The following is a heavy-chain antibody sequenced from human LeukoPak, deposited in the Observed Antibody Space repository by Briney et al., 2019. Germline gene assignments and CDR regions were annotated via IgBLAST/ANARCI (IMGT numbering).Heavy chain of an antibody. J-gene: IGHJ4*02. D-gene: IGHD3/OR15-3a*01. CDR1: GGSISSSSYY. CDR3: ARQTGSGLFILP. V-gene: IGHV4-39*01. Sequence: SETLSLTCTVSGGSISSSSYYWGWIRQPPGKGLEWIGSLYYSGSTYYNPSLKSRVTISVDTSKNQFPLRLTSVTAADTAVYYCARQTGSGLFILPGGQGTLVTVSS. CDR2: LYYSGST.